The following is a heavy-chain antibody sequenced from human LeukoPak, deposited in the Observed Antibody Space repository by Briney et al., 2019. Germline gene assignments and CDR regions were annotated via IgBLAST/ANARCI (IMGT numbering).Heavy chain of an antibody. CDR2: IGGSGGST. Sequence: GGSLRLSCAASGFTFSSYAMSWVRQAPGQGLEWVSNIGGSGGSTYYTDSVKGRFTISRDNSKNTLYLQMNSLRAEDSAVYFCAKESEYGDYFFNAFDIWGQGTMVIVSS. CDR1: GFTFSSYA. J-gene: IGHJ3*02. CDR3: AKESEYGDYFFNAFDI. D-gene: IGHD4-17*01. V-gene: IGHV3-23*01.